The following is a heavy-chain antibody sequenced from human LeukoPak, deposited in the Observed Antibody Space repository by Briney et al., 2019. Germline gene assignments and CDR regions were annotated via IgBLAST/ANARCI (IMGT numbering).Heavy chain of an antibody. V-gene: IGHV4-34*01. CDR2: INHSGST. D-gene: IGHD6-19*01. J-gene: IGHJ4*02. Sequence: SETLPLTCAVYGGSFSGYYWSLIRQPPGKGLEWIGEINHSGSTNYNPSLKSRVTISVDTSKNQFSLKLSSVTAADTAVYYCAGGRANSSGWNPLDYWGQGTLVTVSS. CDR3: AGGRANSSGWNPLDY. CDR1: GGSFSGYY.